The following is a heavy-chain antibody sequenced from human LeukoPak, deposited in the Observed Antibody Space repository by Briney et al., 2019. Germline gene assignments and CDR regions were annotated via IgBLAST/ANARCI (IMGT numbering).Heavy chain of an antibody. CDR3: AREGWELLDY. CDR2: INPSGGST. D-gene: IGHD1-26*01. V-gene: IGHV1-46*01. J-gene: IGHJ4*02. CDR1: GYTFTSYY. Sequence: ASLKLSCKASGYTFTSYYMHWVRQAPGQGLEWMGIINPSGGSTSYAQKFQGRVTITRDTSKSTVYMELSSLRSEDTAEYYCAREGWELLDYWGQGTLVTVSS.